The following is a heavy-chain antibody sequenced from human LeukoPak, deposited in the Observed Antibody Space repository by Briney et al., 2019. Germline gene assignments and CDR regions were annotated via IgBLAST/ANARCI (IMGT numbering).Heavy chain of an antibody. CDR3: ARDKGGYDILTGYSPNNAFDI. Sequence: PSQTLSLTCTVSGGSISSGDYYWSWIRQPPGKGLEWIGYIYYSGSTYYNPSLKSRVTISVDTSKNQFSLKLSSVTAADTAVYYCARDKGGYDILTGYSPNNAFDIWGQGTMVTVSS. CDR2: IYYSGST. D-gene: IGHD3-9*01. V-gene: IGHV4-30-4*08. J-gene: IGHJ3*02. CDR1: GGSISSGDYY.